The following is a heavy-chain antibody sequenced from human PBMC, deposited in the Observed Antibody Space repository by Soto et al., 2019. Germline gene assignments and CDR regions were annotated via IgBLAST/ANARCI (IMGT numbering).Heavy chain of an antibody. CDR2: INPSGGST. CDR1: GYTFTSYY. CDR3: ARDKDRLQLGGNYYFILDV. V-gene: IGHV1-46*01. J-gene: IGHJ6*02. D-gene: IGHD1-1*01. Sequence: ASVKVSCKASGYTFTSYYMHWVRQAPGQGLERMGIINPSGGSTSYAQKFQGRVTMTRDTSTSTVYMELSSLRSDDTAVYYCARDKDRLQLGGNYYFILDVWGQGTAVTVSS.